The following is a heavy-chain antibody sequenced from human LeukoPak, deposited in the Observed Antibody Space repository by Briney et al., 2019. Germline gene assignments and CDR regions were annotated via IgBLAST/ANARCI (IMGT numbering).Heavy chain of an antibody. CDR2: ISSSGSTI. V-gene: IGHV3-11*01. Sequence: GGSLRPSCAASGFTLSDYYMSWIRQAPGKGPEWVSYISSSGSTIYYADSVKGRFTISRDNAKNSLYLQMNSLRAEDTAVYYCARVRDGCNRKYYFDYWGQGTLVTVSS. D-gene: IGHD5-24*01. J-gene: IGHJ4*02. CDR1: GFTLSDYY. CDR3: ARVRDGCNRKYYFDY.